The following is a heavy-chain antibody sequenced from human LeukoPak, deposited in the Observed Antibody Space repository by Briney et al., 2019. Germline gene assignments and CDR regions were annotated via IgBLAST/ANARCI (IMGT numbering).Heavy chain of an antibody. CDR2: IIPIFGTA. D-gene: IGHD2-15*01. J-gene: IGHJ4*02. V-gene: IGHV1-69*13. CDR3: AREDLGYCSGGSCSGGFDY. Sequence: SVKVSCKASGYTFTSYDINWVRQAPGQGLEWMGGIIPIFGTANYAQKFQGRVTITADESTSTAYMELSSLRSEDTAVYYCAREDLGYCSGGSCSGGFDYWGQGTLVTVSS. CDR1: GYTFTSYD.